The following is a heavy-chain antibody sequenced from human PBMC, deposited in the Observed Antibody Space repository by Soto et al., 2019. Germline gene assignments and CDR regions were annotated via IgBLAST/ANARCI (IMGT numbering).Heavy chain of an antibody. V-gene: IGHV4-4*02. D-gene: IGHD4-17*01. J-gene: IGHJ5*02. CDR3: ARDPVTPYTNWFDP. CDR2: SYHSEST. Sequence: SETLSLTWASSGCSSSSSNLWSWVRPPPRKGVEGIGESYHSESTNYNPSLKSRVAISGDKTKNQFSLKLSSVTAADTAVYYCARDPVTPYTNWFDPWGQGPLVTVS. CDR1: GCSSSSSNL.